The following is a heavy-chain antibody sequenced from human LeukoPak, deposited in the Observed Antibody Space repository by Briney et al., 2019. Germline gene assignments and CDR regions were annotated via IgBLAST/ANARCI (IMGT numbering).Heavy chain of an antibody. CDR3: VRNPHGDFDY. J-gene: IGHJ4*02. CDR1: GFTFSTYW. CDR2: IKQDGSEK. V-gene: IGHV3-7*03. Sequence: QAGGSLRLSCAASGFTFSTYWMSWVRQAPGKGLEWVANIKQDGSEKYYVDSVKGRFTISRDNAKNSLYLQMNSLRADDTAVYYCVRNPHGDFDYWGQGTLVTVSS. D-gene: IGHD4-17*01.